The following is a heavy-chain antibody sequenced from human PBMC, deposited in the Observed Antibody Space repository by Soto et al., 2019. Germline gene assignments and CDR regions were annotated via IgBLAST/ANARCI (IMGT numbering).Heavy chain of an antibody. V-gene: IGHV3-9*01. CDR2: ISWNSGSI. CDR1: GFKLDDYA. J-gene: IGHJ6*02. Sequence: GGSLRPFSAASGFKLDDYAMHWDRQTPGKGLECVSGISWNSGSIGYADSVKGRFTISRDNAKNSLYLQMNSLRPEDTAVYYCAKDMGHCSSTSCYMEGSDYYYYGMDVWGQGTTVTVSS. D-gene: IGHD2-2*02. CDR3: AKDMGHCSSTSCYMEGSDYYYYGMDV.